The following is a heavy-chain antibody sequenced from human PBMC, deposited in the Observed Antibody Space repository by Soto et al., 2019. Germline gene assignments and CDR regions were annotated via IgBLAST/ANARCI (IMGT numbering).Heavy chain of an antibody. J-gene: IGHJ4*02. CDR3: ATALGYCSGGSCYSHPGFDY. D-gene: IGHD2-15*01. V-gene: IGHV1-18*01. CDR2: ISAYNGNT. Sequence: QVQLVQSGAEVKKPGASVKVSCKASGYTFTSYGISWVRQAPGQGLEWMEWISAYNGNTNYAQKLQGRVTMTTDTSTSTAYMELRSLRSDDTAVYYCATALGYCSGGSCYSHPGFDYWGQGTLVTVSS. CDR1: GYTFTSYG.